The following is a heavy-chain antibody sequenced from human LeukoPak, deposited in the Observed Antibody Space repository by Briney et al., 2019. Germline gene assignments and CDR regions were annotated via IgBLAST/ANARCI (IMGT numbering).Heavy chain of an antibody. CDR3: ARVQSYSSGRSYYYYGMDV. Sequence: PSETLSLTCTVSGGSISSYYWSWIRQPPGKGLEWIGYIYYSGSTNYNPSLKSRVTISVDTSKNQFSLKLSSVTAADTAVYYCARVQSYSSGRSYYYYGMDVWGQGTTVTVSS. V-gene: IGHV4-59*01. D-gene: IGHD6-19*01. J-gene: IGHJ6*02. CDR1: GGSISSYY. CDR2: IYYSGST.